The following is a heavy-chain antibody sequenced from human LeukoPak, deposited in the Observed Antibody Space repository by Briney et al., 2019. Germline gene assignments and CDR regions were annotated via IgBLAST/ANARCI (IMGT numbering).Heavy chain of an antibody. J-gene: IGHJ6*03. D-gene: IGHD1-1*01. CDR3: ARGGYGAGGYYYYMDV. Sequence: SETLSLTCTVSGGSISSYYWSWIRQPPGKGLEWIGEINHSGSTNYNPSLKSRVTISVDTSKNQFSLKLSSVTAADTAVYYCARGGYGAGGYYYYMDVWGKGTTVTVSS. V-gene: IGHV4-34*01. CDR1: GGSISSYY. CDR2: INHSGST.